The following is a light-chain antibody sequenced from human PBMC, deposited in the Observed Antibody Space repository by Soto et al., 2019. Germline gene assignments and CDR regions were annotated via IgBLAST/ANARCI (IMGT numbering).Light chain of an antibody. V-gene: IGLV2-11*01. CDR2: DVS. Sequence: QSALTQPRSVSGSPGQSVTISCTGSSSDVGGYKYVSWYQQDPGKAPKLMIYDVSKRPSGVPDRFSGSRSGNTAFLTISGLQAEDEADYYCCSYVGSYSYVFGTGTKVTVL. CDR3: CSYVGSYSYV. CDR1: SSDVGGYKY. J-gene: IGLJ1*01.